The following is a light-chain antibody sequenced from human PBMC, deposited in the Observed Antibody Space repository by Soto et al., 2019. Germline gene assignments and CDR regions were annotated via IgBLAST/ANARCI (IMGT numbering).Light chain of an antibody. CDR2: NTS. Sequence: DIQMTQSPSTLPASVGDRVTITCRASQTISIYLAWYQQKPGRAPKVLIYNTSTLESEVPSRFSGSGSGTEFTLTVSSLQPDDVAIYYCQHCNGYPITFGGGTKVEIK. V-gene: IGKV1-5*03. J-gene: IGKJ4*01. CDR3: QHCNGYPIT. CDR1: QTISIY.